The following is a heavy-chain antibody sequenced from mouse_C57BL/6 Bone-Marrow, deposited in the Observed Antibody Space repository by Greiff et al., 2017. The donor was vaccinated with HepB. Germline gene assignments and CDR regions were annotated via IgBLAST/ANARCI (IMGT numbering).Heavy chain of an antibody. CDR1: GYSFTDYN. J-gene: IGHJ2*01. CDR2: INPNYGTT. V-gene: IGHV1-39*01. CDR3: ASSGYWGGDY. Sequence: EVKLMESGPELVKPGASVKISCKASGYSFTDYNMNWVKQSNGKCLEWIGVINPNYGTTSYNQKFKGKATLTVDQSSSPAYMQLNSLASEGSAIYYCASSGYWGGDYWGQGTTLTVSS. D-gene: IGHD4-1*01.